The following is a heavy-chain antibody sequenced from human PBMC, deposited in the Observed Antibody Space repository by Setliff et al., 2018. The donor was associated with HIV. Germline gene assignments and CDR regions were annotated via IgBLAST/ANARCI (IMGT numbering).Heavy chain of an antibody. V-gene: IGHV4-30-4*08. CDR2: IYYSGST. J-gene: IGHJ5*02. Sequence: SETLSLTCTVSGGSISSGDYYWSWIRQPPGKGLEWIGYIYYSGSTYYNPSLKSRVTISVDTSKNQFSLNLKSVTAADTAIYYCARGLTAPAAAGSWGQGMLVTVSS. CDR3: ARGLTAPAAAGS. CDR1: GGSISSGDYY. D-gene: IGHD6-13*01.